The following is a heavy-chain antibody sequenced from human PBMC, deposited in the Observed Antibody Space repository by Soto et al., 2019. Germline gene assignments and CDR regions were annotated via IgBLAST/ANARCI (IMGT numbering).Heavy chain of an antibody. CDR3: ARGYYDSSGYYYPYYYYGMDV. CDR2: IIPIFGTA. CDR1: GGTFSSYA. J-gene: IGHJ6*02. V-gene: IGHV1-69*01. Sequence: QVQLVQSGAEVKKPGSSVKVSCKASGGTFSSYAISWVRQAPGQGLEWMGGIIPIFGTANYAQKFRGRVTITAAEYTSTAYKELSSMRSEDTAVYYCARGYYDSSGYYYPYYYYGMDVWGQGTTVTVSS. D-gene: IGHD3-22*01.